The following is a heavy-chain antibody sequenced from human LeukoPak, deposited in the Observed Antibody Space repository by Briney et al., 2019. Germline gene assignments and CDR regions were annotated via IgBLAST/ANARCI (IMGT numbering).Heavy chain of an antibody. V-gene: IGHV4-34*01. J-gene: IGHJ4*02. CDR2: INYSGST. Sequence: SETLSLTCAVYGGSFSGYYWSWIRQPPGKGLEWIGEINYSGSTNYNPSLKSRVTISVDTSKNQFSLKLSSVTAADTAVYYCARGRIMITFGGVIADLYYYDYWGQGTLVTVSS. D-gene: IGHD3-16*02. CDR1: GGSFSGYY. CDR3: ARGRIMITFGGVIADLYYYDY.